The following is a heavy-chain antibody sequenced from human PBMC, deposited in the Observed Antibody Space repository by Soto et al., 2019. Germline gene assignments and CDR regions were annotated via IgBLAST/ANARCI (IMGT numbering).Heavy chain of an antibody. CDR2: IYYSGST. CDR3: ARLGKYSSSWYPYYYYGMDV. V-gene: IGHV4-31*03. J-gene: IGHJ6*02. CDR1: GGSISSGGYY. D-gene: IGHD6-13*01. Sequence: KSSETLSLTCTVSGGSISSGGYYWSWIRQHPGKGLEWIGYIYYSGSTYYNPSLKSRVTISVDTSKNQFSLKLSSVTAADTAVYYCARLGKYSSSWYPYYYYGMDVWGQGTTVTV.